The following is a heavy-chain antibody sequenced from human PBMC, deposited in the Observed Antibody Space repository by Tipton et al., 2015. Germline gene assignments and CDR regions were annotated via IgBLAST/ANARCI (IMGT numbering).Heavy chain of an antibody. D-gene: IGHD1-26*01. CDR2: ISYTETS. Sequence: TLSLTCSVSGGSVSSGSYYWSWIRQPPGKGLEWIGYISYTETSHYNPSLKSRVTISVDTSKNEFSLKLSSVTAADTAVYYCARDLELGLDVWGQGSTVTVSS. CDR1: GGSVSSGSYY. V-gene: IGHV4-61*01. J-gene: IGHJ6*02. CDR3: ARDLELGLDV.